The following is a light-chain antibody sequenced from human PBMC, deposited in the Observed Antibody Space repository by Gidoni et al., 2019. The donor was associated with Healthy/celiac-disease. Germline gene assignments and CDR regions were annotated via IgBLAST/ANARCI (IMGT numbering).Light chain of an antibody. V-gene: IGLV3-1*01. CDR1: KLGDKY. CDR3: QAWAISTVV. J-gene: IGLJ2*01. Sequence: SDEMTQPPSVYVSPGQTASINCSGDKLGDKYACWYQQQPGQSPVLFIYQASKRPSGIPERFSGSNSGNTATLTISVTQAMDAADYYFQAWAISTVVFGGGTKLTVL. CDR2: QAS.